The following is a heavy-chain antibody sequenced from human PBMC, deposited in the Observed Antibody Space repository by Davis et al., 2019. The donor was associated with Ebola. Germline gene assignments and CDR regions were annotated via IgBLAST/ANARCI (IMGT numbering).Heavy chain of an antibody. CDR1: GFTFSSYG. V-gene: IGHV3-33*01. CDR3: ASGQYCSSTSCYTGGADYFDY. Sequence: PGGSLRLSCAASGFTFSSYGMHWVRQAPGKGLEWVAVLWYDGSNKYYADSVKGRFTISRDNSKNTLYLQMNSLRAEDTAVYYCASGQYCSSTSCYTGGADYFDYWGQGTLVTVSS. CDR2: LWYDGSNK. D-gene: IGHD2-2*02. J-gene: IGHJ4*02.